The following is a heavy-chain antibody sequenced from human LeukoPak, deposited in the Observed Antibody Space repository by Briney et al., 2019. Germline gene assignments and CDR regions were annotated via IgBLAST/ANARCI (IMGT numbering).Heavy chain of an antibody. CDR2: IYYSGST. D-gene: IGHD5-24*01. V-gene: IGHV4-59*01. Sequence: SETLSLTCTVPGDSISSYYWSWIRQPPGKGLEWIGHIYYSGSTNYNPPLKSRLTISVDTSKTQFSLNLSSVTAADTAVYYCATTMASPYYFDYWGQGTLVTVSS. J-gene: IGHJ4*02. CDR3: ATTMASPYYFDY. CDR1: GDSISSYY.